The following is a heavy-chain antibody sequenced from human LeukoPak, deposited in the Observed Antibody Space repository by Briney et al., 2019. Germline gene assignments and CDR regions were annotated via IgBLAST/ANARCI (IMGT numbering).Heavy chain of an antibody. CDR1: GYTFISYV. J-gene: IGHJ4*02. Sequence: GASVKVSCKPSGYTFISYVLNWVRQAPGQGLAWMGWINTNTGNPTYAHGFTGRFVFSLDTSVSTAYLQISSVKAEDTAVYYCARGGEDYGDYQFDYWGQGTLVTVSS. D-gene: IGHD4-17*01. V-gene: IGHV7-4-1*02. CDR3: ARGGEDYGDYQFDY. CDR2: INTNTGNP.